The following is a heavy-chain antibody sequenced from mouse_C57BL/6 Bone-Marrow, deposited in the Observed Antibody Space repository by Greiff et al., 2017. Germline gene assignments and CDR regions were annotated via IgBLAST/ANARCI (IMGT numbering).Heavy chain of an antibody. D-gene: IGHD2-4*01. CDR3: AGYDYGGWFAY. CDR1: GYTFTSYW. CDR2: INPSNGGT. V-gene: IGHV1-53*01. J-gene: IGHJ3*01. Sequence: VQLQQPGTELVKPGASVKLSCKASGYTFTSYWMHWVKQRPGQGLEWIGNINPSNGGTNYNEKFKSKATMTVDKASSTAYMPLSSRTAEDSAVYYVAGYDYGGWFAYWGQGTLVTVSA.